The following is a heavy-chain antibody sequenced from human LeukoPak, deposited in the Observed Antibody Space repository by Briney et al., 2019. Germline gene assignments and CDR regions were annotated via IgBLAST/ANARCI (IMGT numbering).Heavy chain of an antibody. Sequence: ASVKVSCKASGYTFTGYYMHWVRQAPGKGLEWMGRINPNSGGTKYAQKFQGRVTMTRDTSISTAYMELSRLRSDDTAVYYCARGGLILRYFVDYYYYYYMDVWGKGTTVTVSS. J-gene: IGHJ6*03. CDR1: GYTFTGYY. CDR3: ARGGLILRYFVDYYYYYYMDV. CDR2: INPNSGGT. D-gene: IGHD3-9*01. V-gene: IGHV1-2*06.